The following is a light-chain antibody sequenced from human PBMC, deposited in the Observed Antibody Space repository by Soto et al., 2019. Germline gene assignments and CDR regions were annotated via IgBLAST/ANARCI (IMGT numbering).Light chain of an antibody. CDR2: AAS. V-gene: IGKV1-9*01. CDR1: QSISSY. CDR3: QQLHNYPIT. J-gene: IGKJ5*01. Sequence: DIQMTQSPSSLSASVGDRVSITCRASQSISSYLNWYQQKPGKAPKLLIYAASSLQSGVPSRFSGSGSGTDFTRTLSSLQPEDFATYYCQQLHNYPITFGQGTRLEI.